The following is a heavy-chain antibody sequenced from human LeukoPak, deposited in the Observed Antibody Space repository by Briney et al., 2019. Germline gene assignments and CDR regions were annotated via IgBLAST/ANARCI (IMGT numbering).Heavy chain of an antibody. Sequence: GGSLRLSCAASGFTVSSTYMSWVRQAPGKGLEWVAVISYDGSNKYYADSVKGRFTISRDNSKNTLYLQMNSLRAEDTAVYYCARDRSGWYGGPSKYWGQGTLVTVSS. J-gene: IGHJ4*02. D-gene: IGHD6-19*01. CDR2: ISYDGSNK. CDR1: GFTVSSTY. CDR3: ARDRSGWYGGPSKY. V-gene: IGHV3-30-3*01.